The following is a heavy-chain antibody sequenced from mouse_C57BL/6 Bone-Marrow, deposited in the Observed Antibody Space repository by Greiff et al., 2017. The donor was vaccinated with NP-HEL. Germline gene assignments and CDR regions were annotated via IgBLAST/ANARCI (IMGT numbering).Heavy chain of an antibody. CDR1: GYTFTSYW. D-gene: IGHD1-1*01. J-gene: IGHJ3*01. CDR3: ARHYYGSSHAY. Sequence: QVQLKQPGAELVKPGASVKMSCKASGYTFTSYWITWVKQRPGQGLEWIGDIYPGSGSTNYNEKFKSKATLTVDTSSSTAYMQLSSLTSEDSAVYYCARHYYGSSHAYWGQGTLVTVSA. V-gene: IGHV1-55*01. CDR2: IYPGSGST.